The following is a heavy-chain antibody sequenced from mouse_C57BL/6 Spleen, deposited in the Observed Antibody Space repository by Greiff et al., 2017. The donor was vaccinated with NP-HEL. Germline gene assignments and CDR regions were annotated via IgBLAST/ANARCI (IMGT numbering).Heavy chain of an antibody. V-gene: IGHV1-61*01. J-gene: IGHJ4*01. CDR2: IYPSDSET. CDR3: ARHTYAMDY. CDR1: GYTFTSYW. Sequence: QVQLQQPGAELVRPGSSVKLSCKASGYTFTSYWMDWVKQRPGQGLEWIGNIYPSDSETHYNQKFKDKATLTVDKSSSTAYMQLSSLTSEDSAVYYCARHTYAMDYWGQGTSVTVSS.